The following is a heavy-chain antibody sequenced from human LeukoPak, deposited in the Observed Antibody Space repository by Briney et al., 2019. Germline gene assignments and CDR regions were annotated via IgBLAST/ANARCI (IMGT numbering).Heavy chain of an antibody. V-gene: IGHV1-69*13. Sequence: SVKVSCKASGGTFSSYAISWVRQAPGQGLEWMGGIIPIFGTANYAQKFQGRVTITADESTSTAYMELSSLRSEDTAVYYCARHDILVVVAPTRDSVLAVWVQGSTVPVSS. CDR1: GGTFSSYA. J-gene: IGHJ6*02. CDR2: IIPIFGTA. D-gene: IGHD2-15*01. CDR3: ARHDILVVVAPTRDSVLAV.